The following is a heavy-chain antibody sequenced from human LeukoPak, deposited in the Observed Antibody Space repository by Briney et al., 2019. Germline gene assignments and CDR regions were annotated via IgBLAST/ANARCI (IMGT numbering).Heavy chain of an antibody. J-gene: IGHJ4*02. CDR2: ISGSGGST. CDR3: AKDSGRLKQQLVRCCGDY. V-gene: IGHV3-23*01. CDR1: GFTFSSYA. D-gene: IGHD6-13*01. Sequence: GGSPRLSCAASGFTFSSYAMSWVRQAPGKGLEWVSAISGSGGSTYYADSVKGRFTISRDNSKNTLYLQMNSLRAEDTAVYYCAKDSGRLKQQLVRCCGDYWSQGTLVTVSS.